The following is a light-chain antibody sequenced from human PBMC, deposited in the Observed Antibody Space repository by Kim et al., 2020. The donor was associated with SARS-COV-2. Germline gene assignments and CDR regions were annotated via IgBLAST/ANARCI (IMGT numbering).Light chain of an antibody. V-gene: IGLV2-23*01. CDR1: SSDVGSYNL. CDR2: EGT. CDR3: CSYAGSSYV. J-gene: IGLJ1*01. Sequence: PEQSITISCTGTSSDVGSYNLVSWYQQHPGKAPKLMIYEGTKRPSGVSNRFSGSKSGNTASLTISGLQAEDEADYYCCSYAGSSYVFGTGTKVTVL.